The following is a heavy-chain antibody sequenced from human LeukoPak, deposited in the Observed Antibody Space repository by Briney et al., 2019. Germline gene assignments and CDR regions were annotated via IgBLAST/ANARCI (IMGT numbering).Heavy chain of an antibody. CDR2: ISYDGSNK. CDR1: GFTFSSYS. D-gene: IGHD1-1*01. CDR3: ARDRTGPFDY. V-gene: IGHV3-30*05. Sequence: GGSLRLSCAASGFTFSSYSMNWVRQAPGKGLEWVAVISYDGSNKYYADSVKGRFTISRDNSKNTLYLQMNSLRAEDTAVYYCARDRTGPFDYWGQGTLVTVSS. J-gene: IGHJ4*02.